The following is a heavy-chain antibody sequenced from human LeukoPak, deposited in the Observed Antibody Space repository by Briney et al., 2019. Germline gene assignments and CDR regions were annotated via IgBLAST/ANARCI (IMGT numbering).Heavy chain of an antibody. D-gene: IGHD6-19*01. CDR3: AREWVSGWDAGFDY. CDR2: INWNGGST. J-gene: IGHJ4*02. CDR1: GFAFDDYG. V-gene: IGHV3-20*04. Sequence: GGSLRLSCAASGFAFDDYGMSWVRPAPGKGLEWVSGINWNGGSTGYADSVKGRFTISRDNAKNSLYLQMNSLRAEDAALYYCAREWVSGWDAGFDYWGQGTLVTVSS.